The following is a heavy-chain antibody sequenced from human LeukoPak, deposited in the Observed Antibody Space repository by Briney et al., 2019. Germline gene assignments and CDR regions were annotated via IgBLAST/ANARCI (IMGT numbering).Heavy chain of an antibody. J-gene: IGHJ5*02. CDR3: AKVNYYDSSGYYWWFDP. CDR2: INHSGST. V-gene: IGHV4-34*01. CDR1: VGSFSSYY. D-gene: IGHD3-22*01. Sequence: SETLSLTCAVYVGSFSSYYWTWIRQPPGKGLEWIGEINHSGSTNYNPSLKSRVTISVDPSKNQFSLKLSSVTAADTAVYYCAKVNYYDSSGYYWWFDPWGQGTLVTVSS.